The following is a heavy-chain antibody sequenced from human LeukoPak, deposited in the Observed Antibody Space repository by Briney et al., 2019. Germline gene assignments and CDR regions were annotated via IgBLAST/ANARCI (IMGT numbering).Heavy chain of an antibody. CDR2: ISSTGTTR. J-gene: IGHJ5*02. V-gene: IGHV3-48*03. CDR1: GFTFSSDE. CDR3: AKDLRPYGSGSRNWFDL. D-gene: IGHD3-10*01. Sequence: PGGSLRLACAASGFTFSSDEMNWVRQAPGKGLEWVSYISSTGTTRYYAYAVRGRFTVSVDNAKNYLYLQMNRLTAEDTALYYCAKDLRPYGSGSRNWFDLWGQGTLVTVPS.